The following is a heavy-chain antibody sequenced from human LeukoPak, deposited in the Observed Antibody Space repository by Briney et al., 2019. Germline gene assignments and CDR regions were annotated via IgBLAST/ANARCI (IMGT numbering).Heavy chain of an antibody. J-gene: IGHJ4*02. V-gene: IGHV4-4*07. D-gene: IGHD5-24*01. CDR1: GDSISSYY. CDR2: LYSSGTT. CDR3: ARRKRDGYNWYFDY. Sequence: SETLSLTCTVSGDSISSYYWSWIRKPAGKGLEWIGRLYSSGTTSYNPSLKSRVTISVDKSKRQFSLQLSSVTAADTAVYYCARRKRDGYNWYFDYWGQGTLVTVSS.